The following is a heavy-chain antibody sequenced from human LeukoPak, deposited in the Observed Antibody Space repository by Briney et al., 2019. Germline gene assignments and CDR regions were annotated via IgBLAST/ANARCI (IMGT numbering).Heavy chain of an antibody. CDR3: AKDPTDFDSSGQTYFDY. J-gene: IGHJ4*02. D-gene: IGHD3-22*01. CDR1: GFTFSTYA. Sequence: GGSLRLSCAASGFTFSTYAMSWVRLAPGKGLEWVSAISGSGATTYYADSVKGRFTLSRDNSKNTLYLQMNSLRAEDTAVYYCAKDPTDFDSSGQTYFDYWGQGSLVTVSS. V-gene: IGHV3-23*01. CDR2: ISGSGATT.